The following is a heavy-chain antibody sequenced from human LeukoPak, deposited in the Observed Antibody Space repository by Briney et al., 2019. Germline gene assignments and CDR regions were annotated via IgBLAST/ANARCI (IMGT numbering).Heavy chain of an antibody. Sequence: SETLSLTCFVSGYPINIDYSWGWIRQSPGKGLEWIGVISPKGITYYNPSLRGRVSISPDTSKNQFSLRLSSMTATDTAVYYCARVPGVYFDFSIGFGSGWFDPWGQGILVTVSS. D-gene: IGHD3-3*01. CDR1: GYPINIDYS. J-gene: IGHJ5*02. CDR3: ARVPGVYFDFSIGFGSGWFDP. CDR2: ISPKGIT. V-gene: IGHV4-38-2*02.